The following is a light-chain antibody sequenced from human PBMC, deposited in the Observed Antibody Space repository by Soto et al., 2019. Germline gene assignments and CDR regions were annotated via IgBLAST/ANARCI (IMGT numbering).Light chain of an antibody. CDR3: SSYTRISTLV. Sequence: QSALTQPASVSGSLGQSITISCTGTSSDVGGYNYVSWYQQHPGKAPKLMIYDVSNRPSGISNRFSCSKSGNTASLTISGLQAEDEADYYCSSYTRISTLVFGTGTKLTVL. J-gene: IGLJ1*01. CDR2: DVS. V-gene: IGLV2-14*01. CDR1: SSDVGGYNY.